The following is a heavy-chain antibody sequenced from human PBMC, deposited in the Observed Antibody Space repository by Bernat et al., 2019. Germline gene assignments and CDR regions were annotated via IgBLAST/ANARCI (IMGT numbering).Heavy chain of an antibody. CDR2: VDHSGST. CDR3: TRGVRHTAATGTPPTFDS. V-gene: IGHV4-34*01. Sequence: QVQLQQWGAGRLKPSETLSLTCAVYGGSFSGYYWSWIRQSPGKGLEWIGEVDHSGSTNYNPSLKSRVATSADTSKNQFSLKLTSVTAADTAVYYCTRGVRHTAATGTPPTFDSWGQGTLVTVSS. D-gene: IGHD6-13*01. CDR1: GGSFSGYY. J-gene: IGHJ4*02.